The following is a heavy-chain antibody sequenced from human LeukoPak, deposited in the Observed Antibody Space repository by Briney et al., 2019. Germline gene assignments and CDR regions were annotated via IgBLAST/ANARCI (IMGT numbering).Heavy chain of an antibody. CDR3: ARAGNDWNTGYYFDY. CDR1: GGSISNYY. D-gene: IGHD1/OR15-1a*01. J-gene: IGHJ4*02. Sequence: SETLSLTCGVSGGSISNYYWSWIRQPPGKGLEWIGYIYFDGSTNYNPSLKSRLTISLDTSKNHISLKLSSVTAADTALYYCARAGNDWNTGYYFDYWGQGTLVTVSS. CDR2: IYFDGST. V-gene: IGHV4-59*01.